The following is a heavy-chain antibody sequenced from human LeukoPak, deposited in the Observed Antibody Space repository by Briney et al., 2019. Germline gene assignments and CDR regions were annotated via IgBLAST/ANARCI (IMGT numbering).Heavy chain of an antibody. CDR3: ARDLCTVTTCDNWFDP. V-gene: IGHV3-30-3*01. Sequence: PGRSLRLSCAASGFTFSSYAMHWVRQAPGKGLEWVAVISYDGSNKYYADSVKGRFTISRDNSKNTLYLQMNSLRAEDTAVYYCARDLCTVTTCDNWFDPWGQGTLVTVSS. CDR1: GFTFSSYA. D-gene: IGHD4-17*01. CDR2: ISYDGSNK. J-gene: IGHJ5*02.